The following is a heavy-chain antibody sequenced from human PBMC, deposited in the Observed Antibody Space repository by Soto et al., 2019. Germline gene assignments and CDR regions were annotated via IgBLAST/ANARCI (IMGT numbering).Heavy chain of an antibody. D-gene: IGHD3-3*01. V-gene: IGHV3-23*01. J-gene: IGHJ4*02. CDR1: GFTFSSYA. CDR2: ISGSGGST. Sequence: PGGSLRLSCAASGFTFSSYAMSWVRQAPGKGLEWVSAISGSGGSTYYADSVKGRFTISRDNSENTLYLQMNSLRAEDTAVYYCAKPHYDFWSGFGPDYWGQGTLVTVSS. CDR3: AKPHYDFWSGFGPDY.